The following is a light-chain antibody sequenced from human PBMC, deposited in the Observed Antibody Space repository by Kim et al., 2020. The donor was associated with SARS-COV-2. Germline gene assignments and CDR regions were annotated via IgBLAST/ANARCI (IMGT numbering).Light chain of an antibody. CDR2: RDS. CDR3: QVWDGNTEV. V-gene: IGLV3-9*01. CDR1: NIGSKN. Sequence: SYELTQPLSVSVALGQTARITCGGNNIGSKNVHWYQQKPGQAPVLVIYRDSNRPSGIPERFSGSNSGNTATLTISRAQPGDEADYYCQVWDGNTEVFGGG. J-gene: IGLJ2*01.